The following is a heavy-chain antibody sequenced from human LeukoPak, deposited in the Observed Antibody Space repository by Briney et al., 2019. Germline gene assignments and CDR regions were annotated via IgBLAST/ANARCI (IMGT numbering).Heavy chain of an antibody. Sequence: GGSLRLSCAASGFTFSNYAMTWVRQAPGKGLDWVSAISGSGATTYNADSAKGRFTISRDSSKNSLYLQMNSLRAEDTAVYYCARGYHVHSTFDYWGQGTLVTVSS. CDR2: ISGSGATT. CDR1: GFTFSNYA. J-gene: IGHJ4*02. V-gene: IGHV3-23*01. CDR3: ARGYHVHSTFDY. D-gene: IGHD1-1*01.